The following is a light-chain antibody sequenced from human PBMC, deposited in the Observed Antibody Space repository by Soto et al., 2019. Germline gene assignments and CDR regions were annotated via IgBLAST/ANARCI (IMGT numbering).Light chain of an antibody. Sequence: QSALTQPPSASGSPGQSVTISCTGTSSDVGAYNYVSWYQQYPGKAPKLMIYEVSKRPSGVPARFSGSKSGKTASLPVSGLQPEDEADYYCTSYAGSDIWVFGGGTKLTVL. J-gene: IGLJ3*02. CDR1: SSDVGAYNY. CDR2: EVS. CDR3: TSYAGSDIWV. V-gene: IGLV2-8*01.